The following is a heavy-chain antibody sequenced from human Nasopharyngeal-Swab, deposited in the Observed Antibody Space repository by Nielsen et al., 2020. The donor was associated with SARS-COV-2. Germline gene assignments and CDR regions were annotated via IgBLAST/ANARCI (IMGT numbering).Heavy chain of an antibody. CDR3: ARDLRTDAFDI. Sequence: ASVKVSCKASGYTFTTYAMNWVRQAPGQGLEWMGWINTNTGNPTYAQGFTGRFVFSLDTSVSTAYPQISSLKAEDTAVYYCARDLRTDAFDIWGEGTMVTVSS. CDR2: INTNTGNP. J-gene: IGHJ3*02. D-gene: IGHD4-17*01. V-gene: IGHV7-4-1*02. CDR1: GYTFTTYA.